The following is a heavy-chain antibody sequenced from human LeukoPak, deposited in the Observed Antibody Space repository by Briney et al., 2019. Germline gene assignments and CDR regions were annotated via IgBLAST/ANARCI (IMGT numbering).Heavy chain of an antibody. Sequence: GASVKVSCKVSGYTLTELSMHWVRQAPGKGLEWMGGFGPEDGETIYAQKFQGRVTMTEDTSTDTAYMELSSLRSEDTAVYYCATAAPAIDIVVVVAATVFDYWGQGTLVTVSS. J-gene: IGHJ4*02. V-gene: IGHV1-24*01. CDR1: GYTLTELS. D-gene: IGHD2-15*01. CDR2: FGPEDGET. CDR3: ATAAPAIDIVVVVAATVFDY.